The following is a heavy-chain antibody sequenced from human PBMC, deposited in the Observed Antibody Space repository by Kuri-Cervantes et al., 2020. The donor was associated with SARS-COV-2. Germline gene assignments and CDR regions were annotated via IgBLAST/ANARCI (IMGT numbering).Heavy chain of an antibody. V-gene: IGHV3-30*02. Sequence: GSLKISCAASGFTFSSYGMHWVRQAPGKGLEWVAVIWYDGSNKYYGDSVKGRFTISRDNSKNKVYLQMNSLRAEDTAVYYCAKSSGTADGGFDPWGQGTLVTVSS. CDR1: GFTFSSYG. J-gene: IGHJ5*02. CDR2: IWYDGSNK. D-gene: IGHD6-19*01. CDR3: AKSSGTADGGFDP.